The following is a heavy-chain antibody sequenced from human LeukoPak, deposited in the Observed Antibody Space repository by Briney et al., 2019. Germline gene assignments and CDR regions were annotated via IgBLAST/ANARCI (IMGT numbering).Heavy chain of an antibody. Sequence: SETLSLTCTVSGVSIFSSYWNWVRQPPGKGLEWIGYVHYSGSTNYNPSLKSRVTMSVDTSKSQFPLKLSSATAADTAVYYCATGRSIRYFDYWGQGTLLTVSS. CDR3: ATGRSIRYFDY. D-gene: IGHD3-9*01. CDR2: VHYSGST. J-gene: IGHJ4*02. CDR1: GVSIFSSY. V-gene: IGHV4-59*12.